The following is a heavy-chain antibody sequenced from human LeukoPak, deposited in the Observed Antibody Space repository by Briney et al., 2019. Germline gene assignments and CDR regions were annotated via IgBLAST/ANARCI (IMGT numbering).Heavy chain of an antibody. CDR3: ARVSGSGYLSPLDY. V-gene: IGHV3-30*04. Sequence: PEGSLRLSCAASGFTFSSYAMHWLRQAPGKGLEWVAVISYDGSNKYYADSVKGRFTISRDNSKNTLYLQMNSLRAEDTAVYYCARVSGSGYLSPLDYWGQGTLVTVSS. D-gene: IGHD3-22*01. CDR1: GFTFSSYA. J-gene: IGHJ4*02. CDR2: ISYDGSNK.